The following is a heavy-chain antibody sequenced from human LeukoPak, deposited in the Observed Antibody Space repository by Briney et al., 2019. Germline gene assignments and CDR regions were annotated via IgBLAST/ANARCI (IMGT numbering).Heavy chain of an antibody. D-gene: IGHD5-24*01. CDR3: ARDFLQQGGFFRPFHNYYFDY. Sequence: PSETLSLTCTVSGGSISSYYWGWIRQPPGKGLEWIGSIYYSGSTYYNPSLESRVTISVDTSKNQFSLKLSSVTAADTAVYYCARDFLQQGGFFRPFHNYYFDYWGQGTLVTVSS. V-gene: IGHV4-39*07. J-gene: IGHJ4*02. CDR1: GGSISSYY. CDR2: IYYSGST.